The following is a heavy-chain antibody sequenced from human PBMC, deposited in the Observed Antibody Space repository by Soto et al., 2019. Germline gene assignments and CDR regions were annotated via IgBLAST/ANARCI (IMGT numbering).Heavy chain of an antibody. CDR2: IYYSGST. CDR1: GGSISSYY. Sequence: PSETLSLTCTVSGGSISSYYWSWIRQPPGKGLEWIGYIYYSGSTNYNPSLKSRVTISVDTSKNQFSLKLSSVTAADTAVYYCARARCTIFGVVNPRCSWYYYYMDVWGKGTTVTVSS. CDR3: ARARCTIFGVVNPRCSWYYYYMDV. V-gene: IGHV4-59*01. J-gene: IGHJ6*03. D-gene: IGHD3-3*01.